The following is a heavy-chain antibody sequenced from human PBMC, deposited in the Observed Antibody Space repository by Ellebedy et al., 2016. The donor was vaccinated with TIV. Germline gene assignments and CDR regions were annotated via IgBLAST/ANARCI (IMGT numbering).Heavy chain of an antibody. V-gene: IGHV3-30*01. CDR2: ISYDGSNK. Sequence: GGSLRLSCAASGFTFSSYAMHWVRQAPGKGLEWVAVISYDGSNKYYADSVKGRFTISRDNSKNTLYLQMNSLRAEDTAVYYCARETPPNWFDPWGQGTLVTVSS. J-gene: IGHJ5*02. CDR1: GFTFSSYA. CDR3: ARETPPNWFDP.